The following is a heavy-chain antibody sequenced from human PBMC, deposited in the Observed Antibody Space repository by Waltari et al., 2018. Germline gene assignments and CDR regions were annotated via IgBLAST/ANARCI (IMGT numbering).Heavy chain of an antibody. V-gene: IGHV3-23*04. CDR1: GFTFSSYA. D-gene: IGHD6-19*01. J-gene: IGHJ4*02. Sequence: EVQLVESGGGLVQPGGSPRLSCAASGFTFSSYAMSWVRQAPGKGLEWVSAISGSGGSTYYADSVKGRFTISRDNSKNTLYLQMNSLRAEDTAVYYSAKGEQWLDYFDYWGQGTLVTVSS. CDR3: AKGEQWLDYFDY. CDR2: ISGSGGST.